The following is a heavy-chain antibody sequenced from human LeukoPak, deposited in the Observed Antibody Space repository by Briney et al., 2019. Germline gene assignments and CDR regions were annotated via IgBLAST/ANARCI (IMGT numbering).Heavy chain of an antibody. J-gene: IGHJ4*02. CDR1: GGSISSSSYY. D-gene: IGHD6-19*01. CDR3: ARQGRSGWYKLGYFDY. CDR2: IYYSGST. Sequence: PSETLSLTCTVSGGSISSSSYYWGWIRQPPGKGLEWIGSIYYSGSTYYNPSLKSRVTISVDTSKNQFSLKLSSVTAADTAVYYCARQGRSGWYKLGYFDYWGQGTLVTVSS. V-gene: IGHV4-39*01.